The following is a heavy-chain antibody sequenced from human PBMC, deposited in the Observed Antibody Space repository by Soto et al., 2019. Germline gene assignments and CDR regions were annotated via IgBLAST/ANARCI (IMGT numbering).Heavy chain of an antibody. CDR2: IAFTGSAT. J-gene: IGHJ4*02. Sequence: GGSLRLSCATSGFTFHDYAMSWVRQAPGKGLEWVSAIAFTGSATYYADSVKGRFTISRDNSKNIVYLQMNSLRVDDTALYYCVRDGLDYYDTERLYFDKWGQGTLVTVSS. V-gene: IGHV3-23*05. CDR1: GFTFHDYA. D-gene: IGHD3-22*01. CDR3: VRDGLDYYDTERLYFDK.